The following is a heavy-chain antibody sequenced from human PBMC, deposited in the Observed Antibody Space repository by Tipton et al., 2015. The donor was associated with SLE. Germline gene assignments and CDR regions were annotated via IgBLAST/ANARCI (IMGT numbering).Heavy chain of an antibody. V-gene: IGHV3-30*02. CDR2: IRYDGSNK. J-gene: IGHJ5*02. CDR1: GFTFSSYG. Sequence: GSLRLSCAASGFTFSSYGMHWVRQAPGKGLEWVAFIRYDGSNKYYADSVKGRFTISRDNSKNTLYLQMNSLRAEDTAVYYCARDFIDWFDPWGQGTLVTVSS. CDR3: ARDFIDWFDP.